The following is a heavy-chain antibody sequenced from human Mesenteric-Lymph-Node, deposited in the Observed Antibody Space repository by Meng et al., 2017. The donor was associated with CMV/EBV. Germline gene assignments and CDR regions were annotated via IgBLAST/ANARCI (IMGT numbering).Heavy chain of an antibody. Sequence: GVTFNTFAMSWVRQGPGKGLEWISAISGSGGVTYYTELVKGRFTISRDNSKNTLYLQIDSLRADDTAVYYCAMSQTGRYQLLYGIDYWGQGTLVTVSS. V-gene: IGHV3-23*01. CDR1: GVTFNTFA. J-gene: IGHJ4*02. D-gene: IGHD2-2*02. CDR2: ISGSGGVT. CDR3: AMSQTGRYQLLYGIDY.